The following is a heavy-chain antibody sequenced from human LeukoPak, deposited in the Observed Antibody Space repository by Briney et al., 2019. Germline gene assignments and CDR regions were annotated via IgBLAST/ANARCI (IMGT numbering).Heavy chain of an antibody. CDR3: ARGIGRWDRGSYFDY. Sequence: ASVKVSCKASGYTFTSYGISWVRQAPGQGPEWMGIINPSGGSTSYAQKFQGRVTMTRDTSTSTVYMELSSLRSEDTAVYYCARGIGRWDRGSYFDYWGQGTLVTVSS. CDR1: GYTFTSYG. V-gene: IGHV1-46*01. CDR2: INPSGGST. D-gene: IGHD1-26*01. J-gene: IGHJ4*02.